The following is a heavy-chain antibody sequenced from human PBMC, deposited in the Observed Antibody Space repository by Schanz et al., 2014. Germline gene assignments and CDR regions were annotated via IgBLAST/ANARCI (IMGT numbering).Heavy chain of an antibody. CDR3: ARRYSGRYCFDY. CDR1: GFTFSDYY. Sequence: VQLVESGGGVVQPGGSLRLSCAASGFTFSDYYMSWIRQAPGKGLEWVSVIYSGGSTYYADSVKGRFTISRDNAKNSLSLQMDRLRDEDTAVYYCARRYSGRYCFDYWGQGTLVAVSS. CDR2: IYSGGST. J-gene: IGHJ4*02. D-gene: IGHD1-26*01. V-gene: IGHV3-66*01.